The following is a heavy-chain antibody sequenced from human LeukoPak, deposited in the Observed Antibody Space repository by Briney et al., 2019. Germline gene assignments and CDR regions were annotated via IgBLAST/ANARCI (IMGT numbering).Heavy chain of an antibody. Sequence: GGSLRLSCAASGFTLSSYWMHWVRQAPGKGLVWVSRINSDGSSTSYADSVKGRFTISRDNAKNTLYLQMNSLRAEDTAVYYCARVRRYYYDSSGYPSSGLGAGYFDYWGQGTLVTVSS. CDR2: INSDGSST. CDR3: ARVRRYYYDSSGYPSSGLGAGYFDY. V-gene: IGHV3-74*01. D-gene: IGHD3-22*01. CDR1: GFTLSSYW. J-gene: IGHJ4*02.